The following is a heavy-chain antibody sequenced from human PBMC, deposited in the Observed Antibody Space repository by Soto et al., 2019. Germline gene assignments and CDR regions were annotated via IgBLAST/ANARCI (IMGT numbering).Heavy chain of an antibody. Sequence: QVQLQQWGAGLLKPSETLSLTCAVYGGSFSGYYWSWIRQPPGKGLEGIGEINHSGSTNYNPSLKSRVTISVDTSTNQLSLKLSSVTAADTAVYYCARKADEIVVVPSAISAFDIWGQGTMVTVSS. CDR1: GGSFSGYY. D-gene: IGHD2-2*01. CDR2: INHSGST. V-gene: IGHV4-34*01. CDR3: ARKADEIVVVPSAISAFDI. J-gene: IGHJ3*02.